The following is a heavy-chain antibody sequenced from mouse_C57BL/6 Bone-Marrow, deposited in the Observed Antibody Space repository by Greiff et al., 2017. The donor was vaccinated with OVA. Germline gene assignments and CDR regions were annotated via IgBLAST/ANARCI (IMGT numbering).Heavy chain of an antibody. CDR1: GFTFSSYA. Sequence: DVKLVESGGGLVKPGGSLKLSCAASGFTFSSYAMSWVRQTPEKRLEWVATISDGGSYTYYPDNVKGRFTISRDNAKNNLYLQMSHLKSEDTAMYYCARDSHYYGSSVYAMDYWGQGTSVTVSS. J-gene: IGHJ4*01. D-gene: IGHD1-1*01. CDR3: ARDSHYYGSSVYAMDY. CDR2: ISDGGSYT. V-gene: IGHV5-4*01.